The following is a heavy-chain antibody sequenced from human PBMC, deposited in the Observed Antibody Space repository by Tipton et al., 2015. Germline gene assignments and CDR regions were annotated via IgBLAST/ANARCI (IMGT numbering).Heavy chain of an antibody. Sequence: LRLSCTVSGGSISNYYWSWIRQPPGKGLEWIGYIYYSGSTYYNPSLKSRVTISEDTSKTQISLNVTSVTAADTAVYYCARHPRIRITMGVDYWGQGTLVTVSS. V-gene: IGHV4-59*08. CDR2: IYYSGST. CDR3: ARHPRIRITMGVDY. CDR1: GGSISNYY. J-gene: IGHJ4*02. D-gene: IGHD3-10*01.